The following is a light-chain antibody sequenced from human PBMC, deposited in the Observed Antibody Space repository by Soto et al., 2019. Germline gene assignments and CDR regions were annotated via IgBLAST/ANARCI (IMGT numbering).Light chain of an antibody. CDR2: GNN. V-gene: IGLV1-40*01. CDR1: NSNIGASYD. J-gene: IGLJ2*01. Sequence: QSVLTQPPSVSGAPGQSVTISCTGSNSNIGASYDVHWYQQLLRTAPKLLIFGNNNRPSGVPDRFSASKSGTSASLAITGLQAEDEADYYCQSYDNNLSAWVFGGGTQLTVL. CDR3: QSYDNNLSAWV.